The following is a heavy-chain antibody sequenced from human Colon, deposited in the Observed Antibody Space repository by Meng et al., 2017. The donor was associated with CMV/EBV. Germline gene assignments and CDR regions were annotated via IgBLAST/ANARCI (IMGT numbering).Heavy chain of an antibody. CDR2: IYWDDDQ. Sequence: SGFSLSTSGLGVGWIRQPPGKALEWLALIYWDDDQRYSPSLKSRLTITKDTSENQVVLTMTNLDPVDTATYFCAHSDNLAAAGGFDYWGQGTLVTVSS. D-gene: IGHD6-13*01. V-gene: IGHV2-5*02. CDR1: GFSLSTSGLG. J-gene: IGHJ4*02. CDR3: AHSDNLAAAGGFDY.